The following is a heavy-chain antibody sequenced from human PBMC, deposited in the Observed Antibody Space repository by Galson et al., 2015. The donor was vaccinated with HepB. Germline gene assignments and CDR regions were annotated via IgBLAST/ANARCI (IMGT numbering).Heavy chain of an antibody. D-gene: IGHD3-3*01. CDR1: GFTFSSYA. J-gene: IGHJ6*02. CDR3: AKFFGVVYHYYYYGMDV. V-gene: IGHV3-23*01. CDR2: ISGSGGST. Sequence: SLRLSCAASGFTFSSYAMSWVRQAPGKGLEWVSAISGSGGSTYYADSVNGRFTTSRDNSKNTLYLQMNSLGAEDTAVYYCAKFFGVVYHYYYYGMDVWGQGTTVTVS.